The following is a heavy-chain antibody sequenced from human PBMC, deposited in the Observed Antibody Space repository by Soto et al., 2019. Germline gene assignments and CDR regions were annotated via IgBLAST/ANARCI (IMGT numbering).Heavy chain of an antibody. V-gene: IGHV1-69*01. D-gene: IGHD2-15*01. CDR2: IIPIFGTA. J-gene: IGHJ4*02. CDR1: GGTFSSYA. CDR3: AARRYCSGGTCPDYFDY. Sequence: QVQLVQSGAEVKKPGSSVKVSCKASGGTFSSYAISWVRQAPGQGLEWMGGIIPIFGTASYAQKFQGRVTITADESTRAAYMELSSLRSDDTAVYYCAARRYCSGGTCPDYFDYWGPGTLVTVSS.